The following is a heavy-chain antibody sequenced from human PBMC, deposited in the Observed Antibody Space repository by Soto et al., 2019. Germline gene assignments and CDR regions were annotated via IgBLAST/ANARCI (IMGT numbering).Heavy chain of an antibody. CDR3: ARGKGSSIIDWFDP. Sequence: EVQLLESGGGLVQPGGSLRLSCAASGFIFSNYAVAWVRQVPGKGLEWVSTVTGGDVTIYADSVKGRFTIYRDNSKNRLYLRMNSLRAEDTAVYYCARGKGSSIIDWFDPWGQGTLVTDS. J-gene: IGHJ5*02. CDR2: VTGGDVT. D-gene: IGHD3-10*01. V-gene: IGHV3-23*01. CDR1: GFIFSNYA.